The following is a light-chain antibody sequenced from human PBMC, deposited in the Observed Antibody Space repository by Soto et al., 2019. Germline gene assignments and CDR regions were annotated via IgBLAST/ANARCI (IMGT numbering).Light chain of an antibody. CDR2: GAS. CDR3: QQYGSSTQVT. V-gene: IGKV3-20*01. CDR1: PSVSSRY. Sequence: EVVLTQSPGTLSLSPGERATLSCRASPSVSSRYLTWYQQKPGQAPRLLIYGASSRATGIPDRFSGSGSGTDFILAITRLEPEDFRVYYCQQYGSSTQVTFGVGTKVQIK. J-gene: IGKJ4*01.